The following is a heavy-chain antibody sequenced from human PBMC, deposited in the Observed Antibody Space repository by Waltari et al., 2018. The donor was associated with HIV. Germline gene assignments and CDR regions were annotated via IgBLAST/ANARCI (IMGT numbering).Heavy chain of an antibody. V-gene: IGHV3-33*01. CDR2: VWYDGINK. CDR3: AREGPVPGTSPFDY. CDR1: GFTFSRYA. D-gene: IGHD6-19*01. J-gene: IGHJ4*02. Sequence: QVQVVDSGGGVVQPGGSLRLSCAASGFTFSRYAMHWVRQAPGKGLEWVAVVWYDGINKYYAESVKGRFTISRDNSKNTVFLQMNSMRAEDTAVYYCAREGPVPGTSPFDYWGQGTLVTVSS.